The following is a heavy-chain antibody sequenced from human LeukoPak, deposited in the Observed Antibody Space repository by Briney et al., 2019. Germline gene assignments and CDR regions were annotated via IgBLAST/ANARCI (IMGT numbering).Heavy chain of an antibody. D-gene: IGHD3-3*01. Sequence: GGSLRLSCAASGFTFSSYGMHWVRQAPGKGLEWVAFIRYDGSNKYYADSVRGRFTISRDNSKNTLYLQMNSLRAEDTAVYYCARVRYQNYDFWSGYYSGNAFDIWGQGTMVTVSS. CDR2: IRYDGSNK. CDR3: ARVRYQNYDFWSGYYSGNAFDI. J-gene: IGHJ3*02. CDR1: GFTFSSYG. V-gene: IGHV3-30*02.